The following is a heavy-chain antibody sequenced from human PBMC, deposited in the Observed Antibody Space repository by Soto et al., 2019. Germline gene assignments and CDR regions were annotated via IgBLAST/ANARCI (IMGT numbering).Heavy chain of an antibody. CDR3: ARVSITMVRGLKNYYYYYMDV. CDR1: CGPVSDYY. CDR2: IYYSGST. D-gene: IGHD3-10*01. Sequence: SETLSLTCTVSCGPVSDYYWSWIRQPPGKGLEWIGYIYYSGSTNYNPSLKSRVTISVDTSKNQFSLKLSSVTAADTAVYYCARVSITMVRGLKNYYYYYMDVWGKGTTVTVSS. J-gene: IGHJ6*03. V-gene: IGHV4-59*02.